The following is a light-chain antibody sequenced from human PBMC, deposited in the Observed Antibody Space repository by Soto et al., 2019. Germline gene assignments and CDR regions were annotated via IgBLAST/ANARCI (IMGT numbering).Light chain of an antibody. CDR2: AAS. CDR1: QSISSW. V-gene: IGKV1-5*01. J-gene: IGKJ1*01. CDR3: QQYYSFPGT. Sequence: IQMTQSPSTLSASVGDRVTITCRASQSISSWLAWYQQKPGKAPELLIYAASTLQSGVPSRFSGSGSGTDFTLTISCLQSEDFATYYCQQYYSFPGTFGQGTKVDIK.